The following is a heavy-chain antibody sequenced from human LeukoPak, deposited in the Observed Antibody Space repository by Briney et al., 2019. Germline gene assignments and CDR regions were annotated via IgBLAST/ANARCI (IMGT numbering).Heavy chain of an antibody. CDR2: ISSSSSYI. CDR3: ARENYDILTGPLDY. CDR1: GFTFSSYS. V-gene: IGHV3-21*01. J-gene: IGHJ4*02. D-gene: IGHD3-9*01. Sequence: PGGSLRLSCAASGFTFSSYSMNWVRQAPGKGLEWVSSISSSSSYIYYADSVKGQFTISRDNAKNSLYLQMNSLRAEDTAVYYCARENYDILTGPLDYWGQGTLVTVSS.